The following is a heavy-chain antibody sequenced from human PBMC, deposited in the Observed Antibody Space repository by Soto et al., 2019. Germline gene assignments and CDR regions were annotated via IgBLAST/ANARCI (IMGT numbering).Heavy chain of an antibody. D-gene: IGHD4-17*01. CDR1: GFSLSTYHMG. CDR2: IYWDDDK. Sequence: QITLKESGPTLVRPAQTLTLTCDFSGFSLSTYHMGVAWIRQPPGKALEWLALIYWDDDKRYSPSLKDRLAISKGTSSNQVVLRITNMDPGDTATYCCAHAGDYDLLTFDHWGPGTLVTVSS. V-gene: IGHV2-5*02. CDR3: AHAGDYDLLTFDH. J-gene: IGHJ4*02.